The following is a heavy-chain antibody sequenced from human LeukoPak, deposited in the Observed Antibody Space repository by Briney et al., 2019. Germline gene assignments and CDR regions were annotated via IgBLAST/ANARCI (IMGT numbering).Heavy chain of an antibody. Sequence: NPGGSLRLSCAAAGFTFSDHYMTWIRQAPGKALEWVSYISPDGTTSYYADSLKGRFTVSRDNAKNSLYLQMNSLSAEDTAVYFCARGQWGLDYWGQGALVTVSS. CDR1: GFTFSDHY. J-gene: IGHJ4*02. V-gene: IGHV3-11*01. CDR2: ISPDGTTS. D-gene: IGHD1-26*01. CDR3: ARGQWGLDY.